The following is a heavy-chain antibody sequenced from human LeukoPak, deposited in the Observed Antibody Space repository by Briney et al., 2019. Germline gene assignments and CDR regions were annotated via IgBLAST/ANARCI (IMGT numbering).Heavy chain of an antibody. CDR2: INPNSGGT. J-gene: IGHJ6*03. Sequence: ASVKVSCKASGYTFTGYYMHWVRQAPGQGLEWMGWINPNSGGTNYAQKFQGRVTTTRDTSISTAYMELSRLRSDDTAVYYCARASLVAPRNYYMDVWGKGTTVTVSS. CDR3: ARASLVAPRNYYMDV. D-gene: IGHD5-12*01. CDR1: GYTFTGYY. V-gene: IGHV1-2*02.